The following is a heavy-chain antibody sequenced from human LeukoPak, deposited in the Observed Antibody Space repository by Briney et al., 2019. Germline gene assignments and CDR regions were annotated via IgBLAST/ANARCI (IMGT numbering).Heavy chain of an antibody. D-gene: IGHD3-10*01. CDR2: IRYDGSNK. CDR3: AKDRTPNPYGSGSYLYYYYYYMDV. CDR1: GFTFSSYG. V-gene: IGHV3-30*02. J-gene: IGHJ6*03. Sequence: GGSLRLSCAASGFTFSSYGMHWVRQAPGKGLEWVAFIRYDGSNKYYADSVKGRFTISRDNSKNTLYLQMNSLRVEDTAVYYCAKDRTPNPYGSGSYLYYYYYYMDVWGKGTTVTISS.